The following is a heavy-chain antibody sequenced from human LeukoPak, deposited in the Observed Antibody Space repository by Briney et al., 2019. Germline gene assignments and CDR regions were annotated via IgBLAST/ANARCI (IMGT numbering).Heavy chain of an antibody. CDR3: ARSVRITIFGVVIPHDAFDI. CDR2: FNPIFGSA. J-gene: IGHJ3*02. D-gene: IGHD3-3*01. V-gene: IGHV1-69*13. CDR1: GDSFGTYG. Sequence: SVKVSCKASGDSFGTYGITWVRQAPGEGLEWMGGFNPIFGSAQCAQKFQGRVTITADESTSTAYMELSSLRSEDTAVYYCARSVRITIFGVVIPHDAFDIWGQGTMVTVSS.